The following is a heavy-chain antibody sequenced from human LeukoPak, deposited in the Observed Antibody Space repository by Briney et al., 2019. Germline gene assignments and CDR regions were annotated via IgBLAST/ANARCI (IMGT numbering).Heavy chain of an antibody. CDR2: ISYDGSNK. CDR1: GFTFSSYA. V-gene: IGHV3-30-3*01. CDR3: ARDRYGDYNFDY. Sequence: PGGSLRLSCAASGFTFSSYAMHWVRQAPGKGLEWVAVISYDGSNKYYADSVKGRFTISRDNAKNSLYLEMNSLRAGDTAVYCCARDRYGDYNFDYWGQGTLVTVSS. D-gene: IGHD4-17*01. J-gene: IGHJ4*02.